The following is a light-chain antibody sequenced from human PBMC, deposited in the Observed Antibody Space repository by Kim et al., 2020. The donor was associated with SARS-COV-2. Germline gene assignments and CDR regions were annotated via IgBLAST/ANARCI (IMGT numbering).Light chain of an antibody. CDR3: QSYDTDDQGV. V-gene: IGLV6-57*03. J-gene: IGLJ2*01. CDR2: EDD. Sequence: NFMLTQPHSVSESPGKTVNISCTRSSGSIADNHVQWYQQRQGSAPANVMFEDDQRPSGVPDRFSGSIDRSSNSASLTISGLRTEDEADYYCQSYDTDDQGVFGGGTQLTFL. CDR1: SGSIADNH.